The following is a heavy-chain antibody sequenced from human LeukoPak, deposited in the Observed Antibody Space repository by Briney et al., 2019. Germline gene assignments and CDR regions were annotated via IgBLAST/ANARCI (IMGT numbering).Heavy chain of an antibody. Sequence: SETLSLTRSVSGDSISTSSYYWGWIRQPPGKGLEWIGSMYSSGSTYYNPSLKSRVTISVDTSKNQFSLKLSSVTAADTAVYYCARSGSGYLRYYFDYWGQGTLVTVSS. CDR2: MYSSGST. J-gene: IGHJ4*02. V-gene: IGHV4-39*07. D-gene: IGHD5-12*01. CDR3: ARSGSGYLRYYFDY. CDR1: GDSISTSSYY.